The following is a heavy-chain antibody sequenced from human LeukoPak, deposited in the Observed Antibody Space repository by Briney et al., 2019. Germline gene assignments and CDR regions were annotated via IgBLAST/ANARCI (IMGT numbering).Heavy chain of an antibody. Sequence: VKVSCKASGGTFSSYAISWVRQAPGQGLEWMGRIIPIFGTANYAQKFQGRVTITTDESTSTAYMELSSLRSEDTAVYYCARSYYYDSSGYWRFDYWAQGTLVTVSS. CDR1: GGTFSSYA. J-gene: IGHJ4*02. CDR2: IIPIFGTA. V-gene: IGHV1-69*05. CDR3: ARSYYYDSSGYWRFDY. D-gene: IGHD3-22*01.